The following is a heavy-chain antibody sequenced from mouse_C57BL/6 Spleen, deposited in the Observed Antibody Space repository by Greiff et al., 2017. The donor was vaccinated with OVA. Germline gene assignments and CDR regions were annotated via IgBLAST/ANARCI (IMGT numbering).Heavy chain of an antibody. V-gene: IGHV1-26*01. Sequence: EVQLQQSGPELVKPGASVKISCKASGYTFTDYYMNWVKQSHGKSLEWIGDINPNNGGTSYNQKFKGKATLTVDKSSSTAYMELRSLTSEDSAVYYCARGYSNYPGYWGQGTTLTVSS. CDR3: ARGYSNYPGY. CDR2: INPNNGGT. J-gene: IGHJ2*01. CDR1: GYTFTDYY. D-gene: IGHD2-5*01.